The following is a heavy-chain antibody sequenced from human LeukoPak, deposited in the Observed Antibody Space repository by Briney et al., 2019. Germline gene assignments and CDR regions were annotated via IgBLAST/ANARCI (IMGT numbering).Heavy chain of an antibody. V-gene: IGHV4-59*11. D-gene: IGHD3-22*01. J-gene: IGHJ4*02. CDR1: ADSISSRY. Sequence: SETLSLTCTVSADSISSRYCSWIRQPPGNGLEWIGYIHYSGTTNYNPSLKSRVTISVDTSKKQFSLKLKSVTAADTAVYYCANLHYVSSGSNFDYWGQGTLVTVPS. CDR3: ANLHYVSSGSNFDY. CDR2: IHYSGTT.